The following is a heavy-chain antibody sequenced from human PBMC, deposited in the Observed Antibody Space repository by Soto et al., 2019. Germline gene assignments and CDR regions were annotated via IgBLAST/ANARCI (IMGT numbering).Heavy chain of an antibody. J-gene: IGHJ4*02. CDR3: ARGGDGYNRPIDYFDY. D-gene: IGHD5-12*01. Sequence: QSGGSLRLSCAASGFTFSSYAMHWVRQAPGKGLEWVAVISYDGSNKYYADSVKGRFTISRDDSKNTLYLQMNSLRAEDTAVYYCARGGDGYNRPIDYFDYWGQGTLVTVSS. CDR2: ISYDGSNK. V-gene: IGHV3-30-3*01. CDR1: GFTFSSYA.